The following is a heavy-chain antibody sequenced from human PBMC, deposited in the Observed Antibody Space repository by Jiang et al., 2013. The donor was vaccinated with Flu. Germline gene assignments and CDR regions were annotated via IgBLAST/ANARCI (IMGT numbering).Heavy chain of an antibody. Sequence: SGAEVKEPGSSVKVSCKASGGTFSSYAISWVRQAPGQGLQWMEGSSPLLGIANYAQKFQGRVTITADKSTSTAYMELTSLRSEETAVYYCARGGNYCTSTSCYGGLPGYYYYGMDVWGQGTTVT. CDR3: ARGGNYCTSTSCYGGLPGYYYYGMDV. CDR1: GGTFSSYA. D-gene: IGHD2-2*01. J-gene: IGHJ6*02. CDR2: SSPLLGIA. V-gene: IGHV1-69*04.